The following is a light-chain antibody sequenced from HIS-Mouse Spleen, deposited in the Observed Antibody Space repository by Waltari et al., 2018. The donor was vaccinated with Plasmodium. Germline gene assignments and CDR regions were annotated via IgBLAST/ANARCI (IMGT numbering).Light chain of an antibody. V-gene: IGKV1-39*01. J-gene: IGKJ1*01. CDR2: AAS. Sequence: DIQMTQSPSSLSASVGDRVTITCRASQIISSNLNWYQQKPGKAPKRLIYAASSLQSGVPSRFSGSGSGTDFTLSISSLQPEDFATYYCQQSYSTWTFGQGTKVEIK. CDR3: QQSYSTWT. CDR1: QIISSN.